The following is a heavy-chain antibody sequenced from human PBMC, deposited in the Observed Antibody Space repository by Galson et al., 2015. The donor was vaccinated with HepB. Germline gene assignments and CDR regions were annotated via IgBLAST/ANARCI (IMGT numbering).Heavy chain of an antibody. V-gene: IGHV3-30*18. CDR3: AKDPKDYLYDGAFDS. D-gene: IGHD2/OR15-2a*01. Sequence: SLRLSCAASGFIFNIYGMHWVRQAPGRGLEWVAVISYDAKKKFYVESAKGRFTISRDNSRNTVYLEMNSLRTEDTAIYFCAKDPKDYLYDGAFDSWGQGTLVTVSS. J-gene: IGHJ5*01. CDR2: ISYDAKKK. CDR1: GFIFNIYG.